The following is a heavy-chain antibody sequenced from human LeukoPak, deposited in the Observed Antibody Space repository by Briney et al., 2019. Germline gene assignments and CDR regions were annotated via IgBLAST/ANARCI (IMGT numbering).Heavy chain of an antibody. V-gene: IGHV4-59*01. Sequence: SETLSLTCTVPGGSISGYYWSWIRQPPGKGLEWIGYIYYSGSTNYNPSLKSRVTISVDTSKNQCSLKLSSVTAADTAVYYCARVHGDYVDYWGQGTLVTVSS. J-gene: IGHJ4*02. CDR1: GGSISGYY. D-gene: IGHD4-17*01. CDR3: ARVHGDYVDY. CDR2: IYYSGST.